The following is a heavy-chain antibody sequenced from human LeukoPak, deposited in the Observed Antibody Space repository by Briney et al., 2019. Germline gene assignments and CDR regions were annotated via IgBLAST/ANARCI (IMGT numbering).Heavy chain of an antibody. V-gene: IGHV4-59*01. CDR2: IYYSGST. CDR1: GGSFSGYY. D-gene: IGHD5-12*01. Sequence: PSETLSLTCAVYGGSFSGYYWSWIRQPPGKGLEWIGYIYYSGSTNYNPPLKSRVTISVDTSKNQFSLKLSSVTAADTAVYYCARSKYSGYDWEFDYWGQGTLVTVSS. J-gene: IGHJ4*02. CDR3: ARSKYSGYDWEFDY.